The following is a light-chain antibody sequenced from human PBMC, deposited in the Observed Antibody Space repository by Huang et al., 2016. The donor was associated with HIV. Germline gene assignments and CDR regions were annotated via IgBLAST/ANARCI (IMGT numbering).Light chain of an antibody. J-gene: IGKJ5*01. V-gene: IGKV3-15*01. CDR1: QSVSSN. CDR2: GAS. Sequence: EIVMTQSPATLSVSPGERATLSCRASQSVSSNLAWYKQKPGQAPRLLSYGASTRATGIPARFSGSGSGTEFTLTISSLQSEDFAVYYCQQYNNWPPKITFGQGTRLEIK. CDR3: QQYNNWPPKIT.